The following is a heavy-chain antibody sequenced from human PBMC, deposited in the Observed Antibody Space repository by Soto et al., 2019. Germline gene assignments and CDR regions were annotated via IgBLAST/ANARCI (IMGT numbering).Heavy chain of an antibody. J-gene: IGHJ4*02. CDR2: ISGSGGST. CDR3: AKDFDTFLVVSVAGTGPIDD. CDR1: GFTFSSYA. D-gene: IGHD6-19*01. Sequence: PGGSLRLSCAASGFTFSSYAMSWVRQAPGKGLEWVSAISGSGGSTYYADSVKGRFTISRDNSKNTLYLQMNSRRAEDTAVYYGAKDFDTFLVVSVAGTGPIDDWGQGTLVTASS. V-gene: IGHV3-23*01.